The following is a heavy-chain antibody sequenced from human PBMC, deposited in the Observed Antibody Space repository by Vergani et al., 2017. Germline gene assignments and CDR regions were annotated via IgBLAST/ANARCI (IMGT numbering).Heavy chain of an antibody. V-gene: IGHV3-21*01. J-gene: IGHJ4*02. D-gene: IGHD2-15*01. CDR1: GFTFSSYS. Sequence: EVQLVESGGGLVKPGGSLRLSCAASGFTFSSYSMNWVRQAPGKGLEWVSSISSSSSYIYYADSVKGRFTISRDNAKNSLYLQMNSLRAEDTAVYYCARSLGYCSGGSCFQFDYWGQGTLVTVSS. CDR3: ARSLGYCSGGSCFQFDY. CDR2: ISSSSSYI.